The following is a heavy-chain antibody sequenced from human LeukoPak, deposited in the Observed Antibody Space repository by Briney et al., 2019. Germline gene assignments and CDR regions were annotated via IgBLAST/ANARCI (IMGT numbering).Heavy chain of an antibody. J-gene: IGHJ4*02. CDR3: ARDSTTVVTRGLDY. D-gene: IGHD4-23*01. V-gene: IGHV3-33*01. CDR1: GFTFSSYG. Sequence: PGGSLRLSCAASGFTFSSYGMHWVRQAPGKGLEWVAVIWYDGSNKYYADSVKGRFTISRDNSKNTLYLQMNSLRAEDTAVYYCARDSTTVVTRGLDYWGQGTLVTDSS. CDR2: IWYDGSNK.